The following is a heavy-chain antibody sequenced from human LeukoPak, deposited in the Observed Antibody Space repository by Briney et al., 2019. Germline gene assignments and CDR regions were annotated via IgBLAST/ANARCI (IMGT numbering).Heavy chain of an antibody. Sequence: ASVKVSCKASRYTFTSYYMHWVRQTPGQGLEWMGIINPSAGSTSYAQKFQGRVTMNRDTSTSTVYMELSSLRSEDTAVYYCATPLGAAGTRGFDYWGQGTLVAVSS. D-gene: IGHD6-13*01. CDR1: RYTFTSYY. J-gene: IGHJ4*02. CDR2: INPSAGST. CDR3: ATPLGAAGTRGFDY. V-gene: IGHV1-46*01.